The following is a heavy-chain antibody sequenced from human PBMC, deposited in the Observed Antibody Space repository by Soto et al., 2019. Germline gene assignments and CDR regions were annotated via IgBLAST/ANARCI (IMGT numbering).Heavy chain of an antibody. D-gene: IGHD4-17*01. CDR2: ISPYNGNT. J-gene: IGHJ2*01. CDR1: GYTFTSYG. V-gene: IGHV1-18*01. Sequence: ASVKVSCKASGYTFTSYGISWVRQAPGQGLEWMGWISPYNGNTNYAQKFQGRVTMTTNTSTSTAYMELSSLRSEDTAVYYCAVYGGNRYWYFDLWGRGTLVTVS. CDR3: AVYGGNRYWYFDL.